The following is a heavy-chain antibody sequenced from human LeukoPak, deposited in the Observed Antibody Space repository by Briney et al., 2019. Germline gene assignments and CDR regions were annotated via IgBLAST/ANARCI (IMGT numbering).Heavy chain of an antibody. V-gene: IGHV3-30*18. D-gene: IGHD2-15*01. J-gene: IGHJ6*02. CDR3: AKDLPREGRYRSGGSCYYYYYGMDV. CDR1: GFTFSSYG. Sequence: PGGSLRLSCAASGFTFSSYGMHWVRQAPGKGLEWVAVISYDGSNKYYADSVKGRFTISRDNSKNTLYLQMNSLRAEDTAVYYCAKDLPREGRYRSGGSCYYYYYGMDVWGQGTTVTVSS. CDR2: ISYDGSNK.